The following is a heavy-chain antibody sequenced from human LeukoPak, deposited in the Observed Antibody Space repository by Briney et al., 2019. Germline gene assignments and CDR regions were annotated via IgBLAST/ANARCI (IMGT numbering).Heavy chain of an antibody. Sequence: SQTLSLTCAVSGGSISSGGYSWSWIRQPPGKGLEWIGYIYHSGSTYYNPSLKSRVTISVDRSKNQFSLKLSSVTAADTAVYYCARVRKSSGYYYNYFDYWGQGTLVTVSS. CDR2: IYHSGST. CDR3: ARVRKSSGYYYNYFDY. CDR1: GGSISSGGYS. D-gene: IGHD3-22*01. V-gene: IGHV4-30-2*01. J-gene: IGHJ4*02.